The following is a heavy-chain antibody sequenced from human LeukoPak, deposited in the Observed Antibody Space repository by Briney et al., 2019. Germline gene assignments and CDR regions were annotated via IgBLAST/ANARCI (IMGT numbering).Heavy chain of an antibody. J-gene: IGHJ4*02. Sequence: SVKVSCKASGGTFSSYTISWVRQAPGQGLEWMGRIIPILGIAKYAQKFQGRVTINADKYTRTDYMEVRSLRSEDTAVYYCAREGCSSTSCYLEGYYFDYWGQGTLVTVSS. D-gene: IGHD2-2*01. V-gene: IGHV1-69*04. CDR3: AREGCSSTSCYLEGYYFDY. CDR2: IIPILGIA. CDR1: GGTFSSYT.